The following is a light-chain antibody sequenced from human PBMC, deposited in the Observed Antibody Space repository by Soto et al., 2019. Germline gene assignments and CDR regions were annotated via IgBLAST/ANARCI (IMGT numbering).Light chain of an antibody. Sequence: EIVLTQSPATLSLSPGERATLSCRASQSVSTYLAWYQQKPGQAPRLLIYGASNRATGIPARFSGSGSGTDFPLTISSLEPEDFAVYFCQQRSNWPYTFGQGTKLEIK. CDR1: QSVSTY. V-gene: IGKV3-11*01. CDR3: QQRSNWPYT. J-gene: IGKJ2*01. CDR2: GAS.